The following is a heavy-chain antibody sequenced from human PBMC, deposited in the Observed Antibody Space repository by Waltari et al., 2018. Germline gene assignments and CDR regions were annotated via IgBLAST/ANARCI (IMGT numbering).Heavy chain of an antibody. CDR3: ARVDYFGSGFDY. D-gene: IGHD3-10*01. V-gene: IGHV4-39*07. CDR2: IHDGGTT. Sequence: QLQLQESGPRLVKPSETLSLTCSVSGGSISSTTYFWGWIRQSPVKGLEWIGSIHDGGTTYYNQSLKSRVTMSLDTSKNHFSLDLSSVTAADTAVYYCARVDYFGSGFDYWGQGTLATVSS. CDR1: GGSISSTTYF. J-gene: IGHJ4*02.